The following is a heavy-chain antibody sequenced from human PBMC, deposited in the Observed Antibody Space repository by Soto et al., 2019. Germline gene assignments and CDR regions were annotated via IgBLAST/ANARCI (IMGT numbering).Heavy chain of an antibody. J-gene: IGHJ3*02. D-gene: IGHD3-22*01. CDR3: ARGSEEITMIVVGDPRDAFDI. V-gene: IGHV1-18*01. Sequence: QVQLVQSGAEVKKPGASVKVSCKASGYTFTSYGISWVQQAPGQGLEWMGWISAYNGNTNYAQKLQGRVTMTTDTSTSTAYMELRSLRSDDTAVYYFARGSEEITMIVVGDPRDAFDIWGQGTMVTVSS. CDR1: GYTFTSYG. CDR2: ISAYNGNT.